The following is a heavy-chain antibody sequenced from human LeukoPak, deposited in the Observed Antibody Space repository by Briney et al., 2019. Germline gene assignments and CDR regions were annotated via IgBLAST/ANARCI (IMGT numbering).Heavy chain of an antibody. CDR1: GGSMSKNY. D-gene: IGHD4-17*01. V-gene: IGHV4-59*08. Sequence: PETLSLTCSVSGGSMSKNYWGWIRQPPGRGLEWIGYISYTGSTSYTPSLKSRVSIFLETPRNQFSLEVSSVIAADTAVYYCARLQSANHDNGYYTGGFYYMDVWGKGTTVTVSS. J-gene: IGHJ6*03. CDR2: ISYTGST. CDR3: ARLQSANHDNGYYTGGFYYMDV.